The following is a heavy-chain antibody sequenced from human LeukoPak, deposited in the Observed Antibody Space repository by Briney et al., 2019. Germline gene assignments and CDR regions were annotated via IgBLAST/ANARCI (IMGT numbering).Heavy chain of an antibody. CDR1: GFTFTSYS. CDR3: ATGWVVPAI. J-gene: IGHJ4*02. Sequence: GGSLRLSCAASGFTFTSYSMNWVRQAPGKGLEWVSSISSSSSTIHYADSVRGRSTISRDNAKNSLYLQMNSLRDEDTAVYYCATGWVVPAIRGQGTLVTVSS. V-gene: IGHV3-48*02. D-gene: IGHD2-2*01. CDR2: ISSSSSTI.